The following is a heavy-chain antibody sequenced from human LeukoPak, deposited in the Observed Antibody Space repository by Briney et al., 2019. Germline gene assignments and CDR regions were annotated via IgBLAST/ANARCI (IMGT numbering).Heavy chain of an antibody. Sequence: SVTVSCKSSGGTFSSYAIIWVRQAPGQGLEWMGGIIPIFGTANYAQKFQGRVTIAADESTSTAYMELSSLRSEDTAVYYCARAPGDYYDSSGYGAFDIWGQGTIVTVSS. D-gene: IGHD3-22*01. CDR3: ARAPGDYYDSSGYGAFDI. CDR2: IIPIFGTA. J-gene: IGHJ3*02. V-gene: IGHV1-69*13. CDR1: GGTFSSYA.